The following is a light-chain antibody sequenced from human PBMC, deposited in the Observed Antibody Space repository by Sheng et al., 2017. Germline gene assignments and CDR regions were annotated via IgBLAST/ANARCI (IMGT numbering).Light chain of an antibody. CDR3: QQYXSTPQT. J-gene: IGKJ1*01. CDR2: WAS. Sequence: DIVMTQSPDSLAVSLGERATINCKSSQSVLYSSNNKNYLAWYQQKPGQPPKLLIYWASNRESGVPDRFTGSGSGTDFTLTISSLQAEDVAVYHCQQYXSTPQTFGQGTKVEIK. CDR1: QSVLYSSNNKNY. V-gene: IGKV4-1*01.